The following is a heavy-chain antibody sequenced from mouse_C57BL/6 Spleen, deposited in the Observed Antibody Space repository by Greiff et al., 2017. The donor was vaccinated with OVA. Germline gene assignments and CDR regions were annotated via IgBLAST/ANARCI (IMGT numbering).Heavy chain of an antibody. CDR3: TRWWLRFAY. CDR2: IDPETGGT. D-gene: IGHD1-1*02. CDR1: GYTFTDYE. Sequence: QVQLKESGAELVRPGASVTLSCKASGYTFTDYEMHWVKQTPVHGLEWIGAIDPETGGTAYNQKFKGKAILTADKSSSTAYMELRSLTSEDSAVYYCTRWWLRFAYWGQGTLVTVSA. V-gene: IGHV1-15*01. J-gene: IGHJ3*01.